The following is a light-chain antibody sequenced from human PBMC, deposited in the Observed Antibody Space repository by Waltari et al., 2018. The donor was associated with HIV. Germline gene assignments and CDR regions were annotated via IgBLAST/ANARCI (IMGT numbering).Light chain of an antibody. CDR3: GTWDSSLNTPV. Sequence: QPVLTQPPSVSAAPGRSVTITCSGSTSNIETNYVSWYQQIPGTAPKLLIYDKNKRPSGIPGRFSGSKSATSATLCITGLQTGDEAEYFCGTWDSSLNTPVFGGGSRLTVL. J-gene: IGLJ2*01. CDR1: TSNIETNY. V-gene: IGLV1-51*01. CDR2: DKN.